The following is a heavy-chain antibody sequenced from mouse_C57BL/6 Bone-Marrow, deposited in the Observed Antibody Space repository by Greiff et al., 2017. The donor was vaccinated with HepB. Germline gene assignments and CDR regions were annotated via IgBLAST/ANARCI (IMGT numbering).Heavy chain of an antibody. D-gene: IGHD1-1*01. CDR2: IWTGGGT. Sequence: QVQLKESGPGLVAPSQSLSITCTVSGFSLTSYAISWVRQPPGKGLEWLGVIWTGGGTNYNSALKSRLSISKDNSKSQVFLKMNSLQTDDTARYYCARNSARIYYYGSSRVWYFDVWGTGTTVTVSS. CDR3: ARNSARIYYYGSSRVWYFDV. J-gene: IGHJ1*03. V-gene: IGHV2-9-1*01. CDR1: GFSLTSYA.